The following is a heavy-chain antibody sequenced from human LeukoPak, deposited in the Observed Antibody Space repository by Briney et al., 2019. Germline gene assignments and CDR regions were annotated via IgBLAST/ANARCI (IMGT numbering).Heavy chain of an antibody. CDR1: GYTFTGYY. J-gene: IGHJ4*02. Sequence: APVKVSCKASGYTFTGYYMHWVRQAPGQGLEWMGWINPNSGGTNYAQKFQGRVTMTRDTSISTAYMELSRLRSDDTAVYYCARGWGYTGHFDYWGQGTLVTVSS. D-gene: IGHD2-2*02. V-gene: IGHV1-2*02. CDR3: ARGWGYTGHFDY. CDR2: INPNSGGT.